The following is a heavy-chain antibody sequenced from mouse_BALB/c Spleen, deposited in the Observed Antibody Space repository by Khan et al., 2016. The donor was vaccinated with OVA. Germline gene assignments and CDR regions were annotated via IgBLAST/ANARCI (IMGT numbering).Heavy chain of an antibody. Sequence: QVQLKQSGAELVTPGASVKLSCKTSGYICTSYWIHWVKQRSGQGLEWIASIYPGTGSTYYNEKLKGKATLTADKSSSTAYMQLSSLKSEAAAVYFCARWSDDGSWAMDYWGQGTLVTVSS. CDR2: IYPGTGST. D-gene: IGHD2-3*01. CDR1: GYICTSYW. CDR3: ARWSDDGSWAMDY. J-gene: IGHJ4*01. V-gene: IGHV1S132*01.